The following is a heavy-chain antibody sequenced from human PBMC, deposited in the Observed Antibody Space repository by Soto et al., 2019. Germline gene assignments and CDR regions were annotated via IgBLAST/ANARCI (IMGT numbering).Heavy chain of an antibody. CDR2: IYYSGTT. D-gene: IGHD6-19*01. V-gene: IGHV4-59*08. CDR1: GGSISGPY. Sequence: QVQLQESGPGLLKPSETLFLSCTVSGGSISGPYWTWIRQSPGKGLEWMGFIYYSGTTSYNPSLNSRVTISVDTSKNQFSLKLSSVTAADTAVYYCASQLAGEGYAYDIWGQGTMLTVSS. J-gene: IGHJ3*02. CDR3: ASQLAGEGYAYDI.